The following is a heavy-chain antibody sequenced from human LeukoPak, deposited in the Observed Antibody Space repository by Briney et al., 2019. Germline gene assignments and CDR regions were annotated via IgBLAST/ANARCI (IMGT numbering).Heavy chain of an antibody. CDR1: GGSISSYY. J-gene: IGHJ6*02. V-gene: IGHV4-59*08. CDR2: IYYSGST. CDR3: ARLVEYSGRSNDPSYYYYGMDV. Sequence: SETLSLTCTASGGSISSYYWSWIRQPPGKGLEWIGYIYYSGSTNYNPSLKSRVTISVDTSKNQFSLKLSSVAAADTAVYYCARLVEYSGRSNDPSYYYYGMDVWGQGTTVTVSS. D-gene: IGHD1-26*01.